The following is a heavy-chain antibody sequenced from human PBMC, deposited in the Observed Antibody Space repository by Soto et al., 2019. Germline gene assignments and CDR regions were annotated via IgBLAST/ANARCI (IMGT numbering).Heavy chain of an antibody. D-gene: IGHD1-26*01. Sequence: EVQLVESGGGLVKPGGSLRLSCAASGFNFSNGWMSWVRQAPGKGLEWVGRIKSKTDGGTTDYAAPAKARFTLSRDDSINTLYLQMSSLEIEDAAVYYCSTDEWEWGQGTVVTVSS. J-gene: IGHJ4*02. V-gene: IGHV3-15*05. CDR3: STDEWE. CDR1: GFNFSNGW. CDR2: IKSKTDGGTT.